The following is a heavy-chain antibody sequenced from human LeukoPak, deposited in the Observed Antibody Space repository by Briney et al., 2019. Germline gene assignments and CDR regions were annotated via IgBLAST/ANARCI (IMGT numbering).Heavy chain of an antibody. CDR2: IIPIFGTA. CDR3: ARASSPICSSTSCYAVNYYYGMDV. Sequence: GASVKVSCKASGGTFSSYAISWVRQAPGQGLEWMGGIIPIFGTANYAQKFQGRVTITADESTSTAYMELSSLRSEDTAVYYCARASSPICSSTSCYAVNYYYGMDVWGQGTTVTVSS. V-gene: IGHV1-69*13. D-gene: IGHD2-2*01. J-gene: IGHJ6*02. CDR1: GGTFSSYA.